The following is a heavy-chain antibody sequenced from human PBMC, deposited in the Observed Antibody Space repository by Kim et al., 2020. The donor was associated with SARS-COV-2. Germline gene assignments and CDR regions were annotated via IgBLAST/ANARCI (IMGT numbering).Heavy chain of an antibody. CDR1: GGSISSSNW. CDR2: IYHSGST. CDR3: AKHYYDSSGYYYGDFDN. Sequence: SETLSLTCAVSGGSISSSNWWCWVRQPPGKGLEWVGEIYHSGSTNYNPSLKSRVTISVDKSKNQFSLKLSSVTAADTAVYYCAKHYYDSSGYYYGDFDNSGPRTLVSVSS. J-gene: IGHJ4*02. V-gene: IGHV4-4*02. D-gene: IGHD3-22*01.